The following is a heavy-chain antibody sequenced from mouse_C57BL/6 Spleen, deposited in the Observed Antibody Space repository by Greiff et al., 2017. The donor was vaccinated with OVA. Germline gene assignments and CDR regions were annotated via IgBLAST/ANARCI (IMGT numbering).Heavy chain of an antibody. Sequence: QVQLQQSGAELVRPGTSVKVSCKASGYAFTNYLIEWVKQRPGQGLEWIGVINPGSGGTNYNEKFKGKATLTADTSSSTAYMQLSSLTSEDSAVYFCARSGSSSYYYAMDYWGQGTTVTVSS. D-gene: IGHD1-1*01. CDR1: GYAFTNYL. CDR2: INPGSGGT. V-gene: IGHV1-54*01. CDR3: ARSGSSSYYYAMDY. J-gene: IGHJ4*01.